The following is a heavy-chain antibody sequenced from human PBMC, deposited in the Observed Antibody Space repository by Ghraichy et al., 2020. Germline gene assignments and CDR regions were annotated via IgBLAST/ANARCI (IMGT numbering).Heavy chain of an antibody. Sequence: GGSLRLSCAASGFAFSSYWMHWFRQAPGKGLVWVSRINSDGTRTTYAESVKGRFTISRDTAKNTLYLQMSSLRVEDTAVYYCAREIGVDHDWGQGALVTVSS. J-gene: IGHJ4*02. CDR2: INSDGTRT. D-gene: IGHD5-24*01. CDR1: GFAFSSYW. V-gene: IGHV3-74*03. CDR3: AREIGVDHD.